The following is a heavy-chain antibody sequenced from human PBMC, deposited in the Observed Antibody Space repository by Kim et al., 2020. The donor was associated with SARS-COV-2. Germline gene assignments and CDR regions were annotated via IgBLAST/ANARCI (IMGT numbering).Heavy chain of an antibody. J-gene: IGHJ4*02. D-gene: IGHD1-1*01. CDR1: GFTFSSYG. V-gene: IGHV3-33*01. CDR3: ARDYPLGARQRLDY. Sequence: GGSLRLSCAASGFTFSSYGMHWVRQAPGKGLEWVAVIWYDGSNKYYADSVKGRFTISRDNSKNTLYLQMNSLRAEDTAVYYCARDYPLGARQRLDYWGQGTLVTVSS. CDR2: IWYDGSNK.